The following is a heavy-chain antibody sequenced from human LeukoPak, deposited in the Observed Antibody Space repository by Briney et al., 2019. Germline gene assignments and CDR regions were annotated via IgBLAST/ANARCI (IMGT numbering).Heavy chain of an antibody. J-gene: IGHJ4*02. CDR2: IKQDGSET. CDR1: GFTFSNYW. D-gene: IGHD2/OR15-2a*01. CDR3: AREGNRRSFDY. Sequence: SGGSLRLSCAASGFTFSNYWMSWVRQAPGKGLEWVANIKQDGSETYCVDSVTGRFTISRDNAKNSLSLQMNSLRAEDTAVYYCAREGNRRSFDYWGQGTLVTVSS. V-gene: IGHV3-7*01.